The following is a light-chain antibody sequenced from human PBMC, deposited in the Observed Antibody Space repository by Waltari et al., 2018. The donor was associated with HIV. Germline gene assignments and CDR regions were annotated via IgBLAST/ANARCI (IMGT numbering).Light chain of an antibody. J-gene: IGKJ1*01. CDR1: RSVDRY. CDR3: QQSYTTPT. CDR2: DAS. Sequence: DIQMTQSPSSLSASVGDRVTITCRASRSVDRYLNWYQQKPGKAPKLLIHDASSLQGGFPSRFSGSGSGTEFTFTISSLQPEDFATYFCQQSYTTPTFGQGTKVEIK. V-gene: IGKV1-39*01.